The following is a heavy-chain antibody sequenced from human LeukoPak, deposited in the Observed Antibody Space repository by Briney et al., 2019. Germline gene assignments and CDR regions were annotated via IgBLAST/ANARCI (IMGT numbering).Heavy chain of an antibody. D-gene: IGHD6-13*01. J-gene: IGHJ4*02. CDR3: ARQGGSSWFLVAFY. CDR2: IYYSGST. V-gene: IGHV4-39*01. Sequence: SETLSLTCTVSGGSISSSSYYWGWIRQPPGKGLEWIGSIYYSGSTYYNPSLKSRVTISVDTSKNQFSLKLSSVTAADTAVYYCARQGGSSWFLVAFYWGQGTLVTVSS. CDR1: GGSISSSSYY.